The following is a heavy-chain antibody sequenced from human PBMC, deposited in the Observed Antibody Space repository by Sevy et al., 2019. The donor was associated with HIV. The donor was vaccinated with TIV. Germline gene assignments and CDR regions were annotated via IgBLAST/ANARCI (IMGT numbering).Heavy chain of an antibody. D-gene: IGHD3-22*01. CDR3: ARGAYYYDSSGTNYFDH. CDR2: IYHSGST. V-gene: IGHV4-30-2*01. CDR1: GGSISSGGYS. Sequence: SETLSLTCAVSGGSISSGGYSWSWIRQPPGKGLEWIGYIYHSGSTYYNPSLKSRVTISVDRSKNQFSLKLSSVTAADTAVYYCARGAYYYDSSGTNYFDHWGQGTLVTVSS. J-gene: IGHJ4*02.